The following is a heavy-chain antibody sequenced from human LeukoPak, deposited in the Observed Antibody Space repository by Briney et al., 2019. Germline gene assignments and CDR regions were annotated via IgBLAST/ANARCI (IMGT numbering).Heavy chain of an antibody. CDR2: IYTSGST. Sequence: PSETLSLTCTVSGGSISSYYWSWIRQPAGKGLEWIGRIYTSGSTNYNPSLKSRVTMSVDTSKNQFSLKLSSVTAADTAVYYCARDRGIAARGNWFDPWGQGTLVTVSS. D-gene: IGHD6-6*01. J-gene: IGHJ5*02. V-gene: IGHV4-4*07. CDR3: ARDRGIAARGNWFDP. CDR1: GGSISSYY.